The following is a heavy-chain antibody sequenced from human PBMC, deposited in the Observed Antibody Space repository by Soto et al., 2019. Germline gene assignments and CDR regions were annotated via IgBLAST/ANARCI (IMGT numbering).Heavy chain of an antibody. CDR2: ISTYNGNT. J-gene: IGHJ4*02. CDR1: GYSFTTSG. CDR3: ARRLYGDYDY. V-gene: IGHV1-18*01. Sequence: ASVKVSCKASGYSFTTSGITWVRQAPGQGLEWMGWISTYNGNTNYAQNLQDRVTLTTDTSTSTAYMELRSLRSDDTAVYYCARRLYGDYDYWGQGTLVTVSS. D-gene: IGHD4-17*01.